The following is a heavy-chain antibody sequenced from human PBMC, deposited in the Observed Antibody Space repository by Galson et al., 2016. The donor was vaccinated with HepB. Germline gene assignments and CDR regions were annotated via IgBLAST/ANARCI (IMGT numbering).Heavy chain of an antibody. J-gene: IGHJ6*02. CDR2: VSYDGDNR. CDR1: GFSFSDSG. D-gene: IGHD6-6*01. V-gene: IGHV3-30*18. Sequence: SLRLSCAASGFSFSDSGMHWVRQAPGKGLEWVALVSYDGDNRHYADSVKGRFTIPRDNSKNTLYLQMNGLRPNDTATYYCAKGVLSGMDLWGQGTTVIVSS. CDR3: AKGVLSGMDL.